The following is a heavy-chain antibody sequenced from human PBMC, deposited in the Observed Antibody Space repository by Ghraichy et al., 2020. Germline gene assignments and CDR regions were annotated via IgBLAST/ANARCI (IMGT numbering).Heavy chain of an antibody. CDR2: IYTSGST. CDR3: ARGFVLRYFDY. Sequence: LRLSCTVSGGSISSGSYYWSWIRQPAGKGLEWIGRIYTSGSTNYNPSLKSRVTISVDTSKNQFSLKLSSVTAADTAVYYCARGFVLRYFDYWGQGTLVTVSS. J-gene: IGHJ4*02. V-gene: IGHV4-61*02. CDR1: GGSISSGSYY. D-gene: IGHD3-9*01.